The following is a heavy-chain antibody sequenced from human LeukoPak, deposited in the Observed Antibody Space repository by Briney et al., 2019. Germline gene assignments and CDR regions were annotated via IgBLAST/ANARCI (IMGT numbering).Heavy chain of an antibody. CDR2: IGSSGGNT. CDR1: GFTFSNYA. V-gene: IGHV3-23*01. J-gene: IGHJ4*02. Sequence: GGSLRLSCAASGFTFSNYAMSWVRQAPGKGLEWVSAIGSSGGNTYFGDSVKGRFTISRDNSANTLYLQMNSLRAEDTAVYYCAKTKWPSIDYWGQGTLVTVSS. CDR3: AKTKWPSIDY. D-gene: IGHD5-12*01.